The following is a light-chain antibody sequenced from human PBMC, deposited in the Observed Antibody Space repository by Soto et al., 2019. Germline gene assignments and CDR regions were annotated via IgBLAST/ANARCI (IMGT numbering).Light chain of an antibody. CDR1: QYINTR. CDR2: QTS. Sequence: EIVLTQSPATLSSFPGDRATLSCRASQYINTRLAWYQHGPGQAPRLLIYQTSIRAAGIPARFSASGSGTDFTLTISDVQPEDFALYYCHQRQSWPRTFGQGTKVDIK. J-gene: IGKJ1*01. V-gene: IGKV3-11*01. CDR3: HQRQSWPRT.